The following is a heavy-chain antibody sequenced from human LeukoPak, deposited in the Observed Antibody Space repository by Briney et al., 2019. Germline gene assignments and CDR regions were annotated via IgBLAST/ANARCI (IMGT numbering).Heavy chain of an antibody. CDR2: ITPIFRTP. CDR1: GGTFSSTT. J-gene: IGHJ4*02. Sequence: ASVKVSCKASGGTFSSTTINWVRQAPGQGLEWMGGITPIFRTPNYAQKFQGRVTITAVESMSTAYMELSSLRSEDTAVYYCAKGWLAETTVVTPYNYWGQGTLVIVSS. V-gene: IGHV1-69*13. CDR3: AKGWLAETTVVTPYNY. D-gene: IGHD2-21*02.